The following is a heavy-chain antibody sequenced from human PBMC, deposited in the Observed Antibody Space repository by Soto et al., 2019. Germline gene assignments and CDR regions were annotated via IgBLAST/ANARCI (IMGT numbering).Heavy chain of an antibody. CDR1: GFTFSNNA. CDR2: ISFDSSEI. Sequence: GGSLRLSCVGSGFTFSNNAMHWVRQAPGKGLEWVAFISFDSSEIHYADSVKGRFTNSRDNPRNTLFLHVNSPRADDTAVYYCAIARVADSSLDHWGQGTLVTVSS. D-gene: IGHD3-3*01. V-gene: IGHV3-30*01. J-gene: IGHJ4*02. CDR3: AIARVADSSLDH.